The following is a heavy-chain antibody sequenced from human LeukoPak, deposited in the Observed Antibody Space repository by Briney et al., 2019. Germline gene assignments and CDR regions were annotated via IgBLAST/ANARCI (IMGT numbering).Heavy chain of an antibody. CDR1: GGSISSSSYY. CDR2: IYYSGST. J-gene: IGHJ4*02. Sequence: SETLSLTCTVSGGSISSSSYYWGWIRQPPGKGLEWIGSIYYSGSTYYNPSLKSRVTISVDTSKNQFSLKLSSVTAADTAVYYCARPVSIEGTYYFDYWGQGTLVTVSP. CDR3: ARPVSIEGTYYFDY. D-gene: IGHD2/OR15-2a*01. V-gene: IGHV4-39*01.